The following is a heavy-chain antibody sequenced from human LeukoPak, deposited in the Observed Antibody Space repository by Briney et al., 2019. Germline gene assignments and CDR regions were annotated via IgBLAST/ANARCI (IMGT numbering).Heavy chain of an antibody. J-gene: IGHJ4*02. Sequence: GASVKVSCKVSGYTLTELSMHWVRQAPGKGLEWMGGFDPEDGETIYAQKFQGRVTMTEDTSTETAYMELSSLRSEDTAVYYCATVGPHNEWELTDWGQGTLVTVSS. V-gene: IGHV1-24*01. D-gene: IGHD1-26*01. CDR1: GYTLTELS. CDR3: ATVGPHNEWELTD. CDR2: FDPEDGET.